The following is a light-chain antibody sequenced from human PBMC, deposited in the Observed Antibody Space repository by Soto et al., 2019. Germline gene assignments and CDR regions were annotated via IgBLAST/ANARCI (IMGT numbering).Light chain of an antibody. CDR3: QQRSNGVS. J-gene: IGKJ4*01. Sequence: EIVLTQSPATLSLSPGERATLSCRASQSVSSYLAWYKQKPGQAPRLLSYDASNRATGIPARFSGSGSGTDFTLTISSLEPEDFAVYYWQQRSNGVSFGGGTEVEIK. V-gene: IGKV3-11*01. CDR2: DAS. CDR1: QSVSSY.